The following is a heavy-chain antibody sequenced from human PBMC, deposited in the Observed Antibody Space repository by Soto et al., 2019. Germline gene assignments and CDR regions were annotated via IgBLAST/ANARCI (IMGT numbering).Heavy chain of an antibody. D-gene: IGHD3-22*01. V-gene: IGHV4-59*01. CDR1: GVSISSYY. J-gene: IGHJ4*02. CDR3: ARGSNYYTKVTFHLHY. CDR2: IYYSGST. Sequence: PSETLSLSCTVSGVSISSYYWSCIRHPPGKGLEWIGYIYYSGSTNYNPSLKSRVTISVDTSKNQFSLKLSSVTAADTAVYYCARGSNYYTKVTFHLHYWGQGTLVNVSS.